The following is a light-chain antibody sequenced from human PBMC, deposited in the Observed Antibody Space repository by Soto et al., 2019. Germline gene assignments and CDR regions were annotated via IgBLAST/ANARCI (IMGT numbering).Light chain of an antibody. CDR2: AAS. Sequence: ALQMTQSPSSLSASVGDRVTITCRASQGIRTELAWYQQKAGKAPQLLIYAASSLQSGVPSRFSGSGSGTDFTLTISSLQPEDFATCYCLQDYNYPRTFGQGTKLEIK. CDR3: LQDYNYPRT. V-gene: IGKV1-6*01. J-gene: IGKJ2*01. CDR1: QGIRTE.